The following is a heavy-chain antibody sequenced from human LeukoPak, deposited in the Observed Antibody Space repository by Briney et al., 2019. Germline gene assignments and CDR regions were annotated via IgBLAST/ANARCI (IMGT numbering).Heavy chain of an antibody. V-gene: IGHV3-21*01. D-gene: IGHD5-18*01. J-gene: IGHJ4*02. Sequence: KTGRSLRLSCAASGFTFSSYSMNWVRQAPGKGLEWVSSISSSSSYIYYADSVKGRFTISRDNAKNSLYLQMNSLRAEDTAVYYCARDQLNTAMTRPADYWGQGTLVTVSS. CDR2: ISSSSSYI. CDR1: GFTFSSYS. CDR3: ARDQLNTAMTRPADY.